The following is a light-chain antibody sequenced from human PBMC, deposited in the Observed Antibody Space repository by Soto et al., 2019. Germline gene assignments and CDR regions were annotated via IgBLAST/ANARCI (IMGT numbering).Light chain of an antibody. J-gene: IGLJ1*01. CDR1: SSDVGSYNR. CDR3: SSYTSSDTYV. V-gene: IGLV2-18*02. Sequence: QSVLTQPPSVSGSPGQSVTISCTGTSSDVGSYNRVSWYQQPPGTAPKLMIYEVTNRPSGVPDRFSGSKSGNTASLTISGLQAEDEADYYYSSYTSSDTYVFGTGTKVTVL. CDR2: EVT.